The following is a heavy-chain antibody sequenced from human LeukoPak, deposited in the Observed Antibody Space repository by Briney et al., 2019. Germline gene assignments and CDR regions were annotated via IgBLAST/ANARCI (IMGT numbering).Heavy chain of an antibody. D-gene: IGHD3-3*01. CDR2: IYYSGST. Sequence: PSETLSLTCTVSGGSISSSSYYWGWIRQPPGKGLEWIGSIYYSGSTYYNPSLKSRVTISVDTSKNQFSLKLSSVTAADTAVYYCARHPYYDFWSGSGAFGIWGQGTMVTVSS. CDR3: ARHPYYDFWSGSGAFGI. CDR1: GGSISSSSYY. J-gene: IGHJ3*02. V-gene: IGHV4-39*01.